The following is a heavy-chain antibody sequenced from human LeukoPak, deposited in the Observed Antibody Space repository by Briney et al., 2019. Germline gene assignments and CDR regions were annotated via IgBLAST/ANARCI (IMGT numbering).Heavy chain of an antibody. V-gene: IGHV4-34*01. CDR3: ARGYKDIAAAGTRHYNWFDP. D-gene: IGHD6-13*01. Sequence: PSETLSLTCAVYGGSFSGYYWSWIRQPPGKGLEWIGEINHSGSTNYNPSLKSRVTISVDTSKNQFSLKLSSVTAADTAVYYCARGYKDIAAAGTRHYNWFDPWGQGTLVTVSS. J-gene: IGHJ5*02. CDR2: INHSGST. CDR1: GGSFSGYY.